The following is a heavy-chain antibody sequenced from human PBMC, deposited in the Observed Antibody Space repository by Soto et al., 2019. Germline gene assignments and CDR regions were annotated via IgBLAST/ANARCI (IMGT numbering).Heavy chain of an antibody. J-gene: IGHJ6*02. Sequence: QVQLQESGPGLVKPSQTLSLTCTVSGGSISSGGYYWSWIRQHPGKGLEWIGYIYYSGSTYYNPSLKSRVTISVDPSKNQFSLKLSSVTAADTAVYYCARDHGPHYDILTGYAGGYYYGMDVWGQGTTVTVSS. CDR2: IYYSGST. V-gene: IGHV4-31*03. CDR3: ARDHGPHYDILTGYAGGYYYGMDV. CDR1: GGSISSGGYY. D-gene: IGHD3-9*01.